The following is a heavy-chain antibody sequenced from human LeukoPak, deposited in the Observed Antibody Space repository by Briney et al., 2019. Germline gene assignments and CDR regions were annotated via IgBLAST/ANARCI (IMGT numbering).Heavy chain of an antibody. J-gene: IGHJ4*02. V-gene: IGHV3-23*01. Sequence: GGSLRLSCAASGFTFSSYAMSWVRQAPGKGLEWVSAISGSSDGTYYADSVKGRFTISRDNSKNTLYLQLNSLRAEDAAVYYCARWTRGSTLTWGQGTLVTVSS. D-gene: IGHD6-13*01. CDR2: ISGSSDGT. CDR3: ARWTRGSTLT. CDR1: GFTFSSYA.